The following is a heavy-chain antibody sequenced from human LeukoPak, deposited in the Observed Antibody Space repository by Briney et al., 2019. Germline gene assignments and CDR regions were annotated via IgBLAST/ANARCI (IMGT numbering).Heavy chain of an antibody. D-gene: IGHD3-3*01. Sequence: ASVMVFCKASGRTFSSYAISWVRQAPGQGLEWMGRIIPIFGTTNYAHLFQGRVTISADQSTLPSYMELSCLRSEDTAVYYCAREGRTNYDFWSGYYRQDYYYYYYMDVWGKGTTVTVSS. CDR1: GRTFSSYA. V-gene: IGHV1-69*13. CDR3: AREGRTNYDFWSGYYRQDYYYYYYMDV. CDR2: IIPIFGTT. J-gene: IGHJ6*03.